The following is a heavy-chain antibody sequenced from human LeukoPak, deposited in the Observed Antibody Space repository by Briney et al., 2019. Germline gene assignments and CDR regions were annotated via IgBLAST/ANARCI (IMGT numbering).Heavy chain of an antibody. J-gene: IGHJ5*02. CDR1: GYDFFGNW. V-gene: IGHV5-51*01. D-gene: IGHD2-8*01. CDR2: IFPGDSQT. CDR3: ARFNAPRFVDNWFDP. Sequence: GESLKISCKGFGYDFFGNWIGWVRQMPGKGLEWMGIIFPGDSQTYYSPSFQGQVTMSADKSINTAYLQWSSLKALDTAVYYCARFNAPRFVDNWFDPWGQGALVAVS.